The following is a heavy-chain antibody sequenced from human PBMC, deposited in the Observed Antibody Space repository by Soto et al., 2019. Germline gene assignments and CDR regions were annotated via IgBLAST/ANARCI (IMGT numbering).Heavy chain of an antibody. CDR1: GYTFTSYG. J-gene: IGHJ5*02. Sequence: QVQLVQSGAEVKKPGASVKVSCKASGYTFTSYGISWVRQAPGQGLEWMGWISAYNGNTNYAQKLQGRVTMTTDTSTSTDYMELRSLRSDDTAVYYCARDRIAVAGTGIHWFDPWGQGTLVTVSS. CDR3: ARDRIAVAGTGIHWFDP. CDR2: ISAYNGNT. D-gene: IGHD6-19*01. V-gene: IGHV1-18*01.